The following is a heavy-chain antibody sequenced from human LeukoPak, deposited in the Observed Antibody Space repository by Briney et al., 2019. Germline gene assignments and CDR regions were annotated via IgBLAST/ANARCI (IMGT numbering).Heavy chain of an antibody. D-gene: IGHD2-2*01. CDR2: ISGTGGST. CDR1: AFTFSSYD. CDR3: AKDRHAPGRFCSSTTCFPFDL. Sequence: GGSLRLSCVASAFTFSSYDMSWVRQAPGKGLEWASAISGTGGSTYYADSVKGRFTISRDNSKSTLYLQMNSLRAEDTARYYCAKDRHAPGRFCSSTTCFPFDLWGQGTLVTVSS. J-gene: IGHJ5*02. V-gene: IGHV3-23*01.